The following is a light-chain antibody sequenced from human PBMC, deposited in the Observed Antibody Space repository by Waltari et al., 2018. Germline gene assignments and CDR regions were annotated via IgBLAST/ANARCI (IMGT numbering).Light chain of an antibody. J-gene: IGLJ1*01. CDR2: EVS. Sequence: QSALTQPASVSGSPGQSITISCTGTNSDVGDYNYVSWYQQHPGKAPKLIIYEVSDRPSGVSNRFSGSKSGSTASLTISGLQAADEADCYCSSYTSNSISWVFGTGTKVTVL. CDR3: SSYTSNSISWV. CDR1: NSDVGDYNY. V-gene: IGLV2-14*01.